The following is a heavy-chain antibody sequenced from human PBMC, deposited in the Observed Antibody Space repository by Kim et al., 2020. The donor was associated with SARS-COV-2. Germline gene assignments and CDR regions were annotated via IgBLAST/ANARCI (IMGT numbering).Heavy chain of an antibody. CDR3: ARQRTVTNNWFDP. Sequence: ASVKVSCKASGYTFTNYGISWVRQAPGQGLEWMGWISGYNNYTDYAQKLQGRVSMTTDPSTSTAYMELTSLRSDDTALYYCARQRTVTNNWFDPWGQGTLVTVSS. V-gene: IGHV1-18*01. D-gene: IGHD4-17*01. CDR2: ISGYNNYT. J-gene: IGHJ5*02. CDR1: GYTFTNYG.